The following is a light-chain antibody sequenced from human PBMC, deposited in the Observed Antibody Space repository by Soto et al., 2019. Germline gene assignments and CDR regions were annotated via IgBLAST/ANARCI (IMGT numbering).Light chain of an antibody. Sequence: EFVLTQSPATLSLCPGERAILSCRASQSVAGSLAWCQQKPGQAPRLLIYDISTRAAAIPARFSGSGSGTDFTLTVSSLEPEDFALYYCQQRSNRITFGQGTRLEIK. CDR1: QSVAGS. V-gene: IGKV3-11*01. J-gene: IGKJ5*01. CDR2: DIS. CDR3: QQRSNRIT.